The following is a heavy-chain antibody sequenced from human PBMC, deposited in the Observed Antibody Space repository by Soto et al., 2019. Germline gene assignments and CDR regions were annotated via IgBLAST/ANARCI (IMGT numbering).Heavy chain of an antibody. J-gene: IGHJ3*01. V-gene: IGHV3-48*01. Sequence: GGSLRLSCVASGFAFSVYSMNWVRQAPGKGLEWVSYMTSDSRIKHYADSVKGRFTISRDNARNSVFLQMNSLRAEDTAVYYCTRGVEYGFDFWGQGTTVTVSS. CDR1: GFAFSVYS. CDR2: MTSDSRIK. D-gene: IGHD1-1*01. CDR3: TRGVEYGFDF.